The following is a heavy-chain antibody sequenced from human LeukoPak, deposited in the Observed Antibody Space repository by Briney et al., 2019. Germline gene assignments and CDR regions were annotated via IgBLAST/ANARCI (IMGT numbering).Heavy chain of an antibody. CDR2: IIPIFGTA. Sequence: EASVKVSCKASGGTFSSYAISWVRQAPGQGLEWMGGIIPIFGTANYAQKFQGRVTITTDESTSTAYMELSSLRSEDPAVYYCARVDIAARAFDYWGQGTLVTVSS. D-gene: IGHD6-13*01. V-gene: IGHV1-69*05. J-gene: IGHJ4*02. CDR3: ARVDIAARAFDY. CDR1: GGTFSSYA.